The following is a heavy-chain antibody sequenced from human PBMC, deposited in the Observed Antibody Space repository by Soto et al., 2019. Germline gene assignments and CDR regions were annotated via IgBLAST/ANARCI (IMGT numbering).Heavy chain of an antibody. CDR2: ISYDGSDK. CDR1: GFTFSSYT. D-gene: IGHD3-22*01. CDR3: ARSQTGAYYYDSSGYYYDFDY. J-gene: IGHJ4*02. V-gene: IGHV3-30*04. Sequence: GGSLRLSCAASGFTFSSYTMHWVRQTPGKGLERVAVISYDGSDKYYADSVKGRFTISRDNSKNSLYLQMNSLRAEDTAVYYCARSQTGAYYYDSSGYYYDFDYWGQGTLVTVSS.